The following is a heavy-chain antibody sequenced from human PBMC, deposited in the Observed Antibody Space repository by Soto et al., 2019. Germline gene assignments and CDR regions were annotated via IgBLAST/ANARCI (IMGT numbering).Heavy chain of an antibody. D-gene: IGHD5-12*01. CDR2: ISTYNGDT. V-gene: IGHV1-18*01. J-gene: IGHJ6*02. Sequence: ASVKVSCKASGYTFTRSGISWVRQAPGQGLEWMGWISTYNGDTNYAQTFQGRVTVTTDTSTSTVHMEVRSLRSDGTAVYYSASESVAPYYFYGMDVWGQGTTVTVSS. CDR3: ASESVAPYYFYGMDV. CDR1: GYTFTRSG.